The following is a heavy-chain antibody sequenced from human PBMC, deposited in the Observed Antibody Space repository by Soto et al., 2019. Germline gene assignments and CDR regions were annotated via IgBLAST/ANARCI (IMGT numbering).Heavy chain of an antibody. CDR2: INPGDSDI. CDR3: ARHEQFYYYYYGMDV. Sequence: PGESLKISCKASGYSFTTYWIAWVRQMPGKDLEWMGIINPGDSDIRYSPSFQGQVTISADNSISTAYLQWSSLKASDTAMYYCARHEQFYYYYYGMDVWGQGTAVTV. CDR1: GYSFTTYW. V-gene: IGHV5-51*01. D-gene: IGHD4-4*01. J-gene: IGHJ6*02.